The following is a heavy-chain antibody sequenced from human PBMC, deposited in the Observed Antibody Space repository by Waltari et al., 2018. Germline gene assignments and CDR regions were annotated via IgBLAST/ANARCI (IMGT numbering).Heavy chain of an antibody. J-gene: IGHJ4*02. Sequence: QVQLVPSGAEVKQPGSSVHVPCKASGGTFSSYTISGVRQAPGQGLEWMGRIIPILGIANYEQKFQGRVTITADKSTSTAYMELSSLRSEDTAVYYCARGWGSLDYWGQGTLVTVSS. V-gene: IGHV1-69*02. CDR1: GGTFSSYT. CDR2: IIPILGIA. D-gene: IGHD3-16*01. CDR3: ARGWGSLDY.